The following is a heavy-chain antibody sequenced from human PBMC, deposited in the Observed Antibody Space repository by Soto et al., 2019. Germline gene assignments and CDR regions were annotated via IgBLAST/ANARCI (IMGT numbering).Heavy chain of an antibody. CDR3: TRRAGYIDY. Sequence: GESLKISCNASGYSLTSYWIGWVRQRPGKGLEWMGIVYPGDSDTRYNPSFRGQVTISVDRSTSTAYLQWSSLKASDTAMYYCTRRAGYIDYWGQGTLVTVSS. J-gene: IGHJ4*02. V-gene: IGHV5-51*01. D-gene: IGHD6-13*01. CDR1: GYSLTSYW. CDR2: VYPGDSDT.